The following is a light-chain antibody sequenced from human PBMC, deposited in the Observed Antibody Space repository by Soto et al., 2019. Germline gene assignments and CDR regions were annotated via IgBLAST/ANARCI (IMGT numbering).Light chain of an antibody. CDR2: QVS. CDR3: MQGTHWPPWT. Sequence: DVVMTQSPLSLPVTLGQPASISCRSSQSLLYSDGNTYLSWFQQRPGQPPRRLIYQVSTRDSGVPDRFSGSGSGTDFTLKISRVEAEDVGVYYCMQGTHWPPWTFGQGTKVEIK. V-gene: IGKV2-30*01. CDR1: QSLLYSDGNTY. J-gene: IGKJ1*01.